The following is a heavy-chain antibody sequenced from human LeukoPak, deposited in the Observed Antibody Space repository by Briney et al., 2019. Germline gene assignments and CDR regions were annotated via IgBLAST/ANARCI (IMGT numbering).Heavy chain of an antibody. CDR1: GGSVSSGSYY. Sequence: SETLSLTCTVSGGSVSSGSYYWSWIRQPPGKGLEWIGYIYYSGSTNYNPSLKSRVTISVDTSKNQFSLKLSSVTAADTAVYYCASDYGSGGWYYFDYWGQGTLVTVSS. CDR3: ASDYGSGGWYYFDY. J-gene: IGHJ4*02. D-gene: IGHD3-10*01. V-gene: IGHV4-61*01. CDR2: IYYSGST.